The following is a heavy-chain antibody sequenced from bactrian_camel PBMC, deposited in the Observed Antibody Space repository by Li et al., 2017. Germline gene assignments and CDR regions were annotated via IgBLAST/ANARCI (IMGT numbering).Heavy chain of an antibody. J-gene: IGHJ4*01. Sequence: HVQLVESGGGSVQAGGSLRLSCVVAEYSQRVCMGWFRQAPGKEREGVASIRLDGSTIYANSVKGRFATSQDSTKNTLFLTMNTLKPEDTGMYYCAADGGLSDCSSSFQDYEYNFWGRGTQVTVS. CDR1: EYSQRVC. D-gene: IGHD2*01. CDR2: IRLDGST. CDR3: AADGGLSDCSSSFQDYEYNF. V-gene: IGHV3S53*01.